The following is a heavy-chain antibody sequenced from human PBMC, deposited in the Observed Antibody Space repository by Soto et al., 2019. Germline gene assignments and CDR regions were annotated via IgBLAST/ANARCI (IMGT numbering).Heavy chain of an antibody. CDR3: ARDRSPYGDYESY. D-gene: IGHD4-17*01. CDR2: IFYSGSA. V-gene: IGHV4-59*01. Sequence: ETLSLTCTVSGGSISGNYWNWIRQPPGKGLEWMGYIFYSGSANYNPSLKSRVTISIDTSKRQFSLKLNSVTAADTAVYYCARDRSPYGDYESYWGQGILVTVSS. J-gene: IGHJ4*02. CDR1: GGSISGNY.